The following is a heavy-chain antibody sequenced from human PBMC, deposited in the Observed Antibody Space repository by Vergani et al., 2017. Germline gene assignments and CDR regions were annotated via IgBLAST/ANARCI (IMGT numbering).Heavy chain of an antibody. CDR3: ARHRQVGYYGDAFDI. J-gene: IGHJ3*02. CDR1: GGSISSSSYY. Sequence: QLQLQESGPGLVKPSETLSLTCTVSGGSISSSSYYWGWIRQPPGKGLEWIGSIYYSGSTYYNPSLKSRVTISVDTSKNQFSLKLSSVTAADTAVYYCARHRQVGYYGDAFDIWGQGTMVTVSS. D-gene: IGHD1-26*01. V-gene: IGHV4-39*01. CDR2: IYYSGST.